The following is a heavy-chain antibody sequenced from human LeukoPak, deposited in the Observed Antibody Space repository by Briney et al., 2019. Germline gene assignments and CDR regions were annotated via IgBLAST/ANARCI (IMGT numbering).Heavy chain of an antibody. V-gene: IGHV1-2*02. D-gene: IGHD7-27*01. CDR3: ALHWGSGWYFDL. CDR1: GYTFTDYY. J-gene: IGHJ2*01. CDR2: INPNSGGT. Sequence: ASVRVSCKASGYTFTDYYLHWVRQAPGQGLEWLGWINPNSGGTNYAPNFQGRVTMTRDTSITTAYMELNSLRSDDTAVYYCALHWGSGWYFDLWGRGTQVTVSS.